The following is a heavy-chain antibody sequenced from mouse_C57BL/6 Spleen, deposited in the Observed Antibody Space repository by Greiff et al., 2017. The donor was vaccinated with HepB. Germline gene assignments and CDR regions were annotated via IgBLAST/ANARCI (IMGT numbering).Heavy chain of an antibody. CDR3: TGWGGLLTPFDY. CDR2: IRLKSDNYAT. D-gene: IGHD2-3*01. J-gene: IGHJ2*01. CDR1: GFTFSNYW. V-gene: IGHV6-3*01. Sequence: EVKLVESGGGLVQPGGSMKLSCVASGFTFSNYWMNWVRQSPEKGLEWVAQIRLKSDNYATHYAESVKGRFTISRDDSKSSVYLQMNNLRAEDTGIYYCTGWGGLLTPFDYWGQGTTLTVSS.